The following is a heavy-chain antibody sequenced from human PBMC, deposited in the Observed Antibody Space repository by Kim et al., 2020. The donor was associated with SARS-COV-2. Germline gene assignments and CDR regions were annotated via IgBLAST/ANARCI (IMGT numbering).Heavy chain of an antibody. CDR2: GGST. J-gene: IGHJ5*02. D-gene: IGHD1-7*01. CDR3: VKNWNSDH. Sequence: GGSTYSADSVKGRFTISRDNPKNTLYLQMSSLRAEDTAVYYCVKNWNSDHWGQGTLVTVSS. V-gene: IGHV3-64D*06.